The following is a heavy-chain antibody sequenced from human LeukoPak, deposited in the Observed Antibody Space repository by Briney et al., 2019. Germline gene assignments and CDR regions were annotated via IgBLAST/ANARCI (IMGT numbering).Heavy chain of an antibody. D-gene: IGHD3-10*02. V-gene: IGHV3-53*01. CDR1: GFTVSSNY. CDR3: AELGITTIGGV. Sequence: GGSLRLSCAASGFTVSSNYMSWVRQAPGKGLEWVSLTYSRGRTYYADSVKGRFTISRDNAKNSLYLQMNSLRAEDTAIYYCAELGITTIGGVWGKGTTVTISS. CDR2: TYSRGRT. J-gene: IGHJ6*04.